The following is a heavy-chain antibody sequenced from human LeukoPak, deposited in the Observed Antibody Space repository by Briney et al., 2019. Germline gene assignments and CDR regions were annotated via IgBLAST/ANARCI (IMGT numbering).Heavy chain of an antibody. Sequence: SETLCFTCTVSGGSISSYYWTWIRQSPGKGLEWIGYITYSGRTDYNPSLKSRATISVDTSRNQFSLRLSSVTAADTAVYYCAKWGYYFDTSAHVVTTDDSWGQGSQVTVSS. CDR1: GGSISSYY. J-gene: IGHJ4*02. CDR3: AKWGYYFDTSAHVVTTDDS. V-gene: IGHV4-59*01. CDR2: ITYSGRT. D-gene: IGHD3-22*01.